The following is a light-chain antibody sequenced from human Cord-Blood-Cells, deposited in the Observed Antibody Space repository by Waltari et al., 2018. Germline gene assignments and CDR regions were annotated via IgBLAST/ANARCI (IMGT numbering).Light chain of an antibody. J-gene: IGLJ1*01. CDR3: CSYAGSSTFV. V-gene: IGLV2-23*02. CDR1: SSDVGSYNI. Sequence: QSALTQPASVSGSPGQSITISCTGTSSDVGSYNIVFWYQQNPDKAPKLMMYEVRKRPSGVSNRFSGSKSGNTASLTISGLQAEDEADYYCCSYAGSSTFVFGTGTKVTVL. CDR2: EVR.